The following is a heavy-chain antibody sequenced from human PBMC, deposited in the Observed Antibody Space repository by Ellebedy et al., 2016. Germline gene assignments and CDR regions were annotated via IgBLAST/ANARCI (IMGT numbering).Heavy chain of an antibody. J-gene: IGHJ6*03. CDR1: GFTFSSYA. CDR3: AKDLLMAKIRFLEWLDYYYMDV. D-gene: IGHD3-3*01. V-gene: IGHV3-23*01. CDR2: ISGSGGST. Sequence: GGSLRLSXAASGFTFSSYAMSWVRQAPGKGLEWVSAISGSGGSTYYADSVKGRFTISRDNSKNTLYLQMNSLRAEDTAVYYCAKDLLMAKIRFLEWLDYYYMDVWGKGTTVTVSS.